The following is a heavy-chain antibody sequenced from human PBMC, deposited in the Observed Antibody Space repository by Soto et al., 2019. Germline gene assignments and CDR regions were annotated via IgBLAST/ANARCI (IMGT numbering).Heavy chain of an antibody. D-gene: IGHD7-27*01. J-gene: IGHJ4*02. CDR1: GYTLTELS. V-gene: IGHV1-24*01. CDR2: FDPEDGET. Sequence: VKVSCKVSGYTLTELSMHWVRQAPGKGLEWMGGFDPEDGETIYAQKFQGRVTMTEDTSTDTAYMELSSLRSEDTAVYYCATDKWGSVPFDYWGQGTLVTVSS. CDR3: ATDKWGSVPFDY.